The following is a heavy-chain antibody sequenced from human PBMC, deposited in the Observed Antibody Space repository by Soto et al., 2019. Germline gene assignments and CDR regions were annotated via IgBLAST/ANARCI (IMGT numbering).Heavy chain of an antibody. Sequence: KPSETLSLTCGVSGYSISSGYYWGWVRQPPGQGLEWIGSINHRGNTYYNPSLKSRVTISVDTSTNQVSLKVTSATAADTAFYYCARSGDDYGAYIDYWGQGTLVTVSS. D-gene: IGHD4-17*01. CDR3: ARSGDDYGAYIDY. V-gene: IGHV4-38-2*01. CDR1: GYSISSGYY. CDR2: INHRGNT. J-gene: IGHJ4*02.